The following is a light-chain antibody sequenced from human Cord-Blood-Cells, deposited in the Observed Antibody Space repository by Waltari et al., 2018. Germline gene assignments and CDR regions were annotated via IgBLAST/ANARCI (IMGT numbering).Light chain of an antibody. J-gene: IGKJ5*01. Sequence: DIQMTQSPYTLSASVGDRVTITCRASQSISSWLAWYQQKPGKAPKLLNYKSSSLESGVPSRFSGSGSGTEFTLTISSLQPDDFATYYCQQYNSYSTFGQGTRLEIK. CDR1: QSISSW. CDR2: KSS. V-gene: IGKV1-5*03. CDR3: QQYNSYST.